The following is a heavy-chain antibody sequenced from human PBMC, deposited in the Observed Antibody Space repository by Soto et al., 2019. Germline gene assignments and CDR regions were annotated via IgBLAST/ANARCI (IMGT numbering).Heavy chain of an antibody. CDR1: GGSITSGGHY. CDR3: ARVEHREYLAVLPDI. CDR2: IYDSGNMY. V-gene: IGHV4-31*03. Sequence: SETLSLTCTVSGGSITSGGHYWGWIRQYPGKGLEWIGHIYDSGNMYFYNPSLKSRVTISADTSRNQFSLRLSSLTAADTAVHSCARVEHREYLAVLPDIGGEGVLVTVSA. J-gene: IGHJ4*02. D-gene: IGHD3-10*01.